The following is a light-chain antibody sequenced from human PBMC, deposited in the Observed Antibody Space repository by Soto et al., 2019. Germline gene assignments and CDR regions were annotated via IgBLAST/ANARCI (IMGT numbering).Light chain of an antibody. CDR1: SSDVGGYNY. CDR3: SSYAGSNNLI. J-gene: IGLJ2*01. V-gene: IGLV2-8*01. Sequence: QSVLTQPPSASGSPGQSVTISCTGTSSDVGGYNYVSWYQQHPGKAPKLMIFEVSKRPSGVPDRFSGSKSGNTASLTVSGLQAADEADYYRSSYAGSNNLIFGGGTKVTVL. CDR2: EVS.